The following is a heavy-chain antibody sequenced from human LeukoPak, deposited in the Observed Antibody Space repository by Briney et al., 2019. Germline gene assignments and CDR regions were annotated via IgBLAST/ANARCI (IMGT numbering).Heavy chain of an antibody. CDR1: GYTLTELS. CDR2: FDPEDGET. J-gene: IGHJ4*02. Sequence: ASVKVSCKVSGYTLTELSMHWVRQAPGKGLEWMGGFDPEDGETTYAQKFQGRVTMTEDTSTDTAYMELSSLRSEDTAVYYCAHGKGRWLHLIYWGQGTLVTVSS. V-gene: IGHV1-24*01. D-gene: IGHD5-24*01. CDR3: AHGKGRWLHLIY.